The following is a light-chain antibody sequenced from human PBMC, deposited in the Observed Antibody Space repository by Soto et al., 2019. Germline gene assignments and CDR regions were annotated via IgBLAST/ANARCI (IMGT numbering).Light chain of an antibody. CDR3: MKGTHWPLT. CDR2: NVS. CDR1: QSLVYSDGNTY. V-gene: IGKV2-30*01. Sequence: DVVMTQSPLSLPVTLGQPASISCRSSQSLVYSDGNTYLNCFQQRPGQSPRRQIYNVSKRDSGVPDRFSGSGSDTDFTLKIRRVEAEDVGVYYCMKGTHWPLTFGPGAKVEIK. J-gene: IGKJ3*01.